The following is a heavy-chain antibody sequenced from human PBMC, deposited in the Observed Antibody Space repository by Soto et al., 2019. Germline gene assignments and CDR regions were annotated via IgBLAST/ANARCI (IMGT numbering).Heavy chain of an antibody. J-gene: IGHJ6*02. V-gene: IGHV1-2*04. CDR3: ARGSSRCYVYYYYGMDV. Sequence: GASVKVPCKASGYSFTGYYMHWVRQAPGQGLEWMGWINPNSGGTNYAQKFQGWVTMTRDTSISTAYMELSRLRSDDTAVYYCARGSSRCYVYYYYGMDVWGQGNTVTVS. CDR1: GYSFTGYY. D-gene: IGHD2-2*01. CDR2: INPNSGGT.